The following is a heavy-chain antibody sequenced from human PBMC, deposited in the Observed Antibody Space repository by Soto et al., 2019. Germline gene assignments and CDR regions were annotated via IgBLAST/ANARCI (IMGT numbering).Heavy chain of an antibody. Sequence: QVQLQESGPGLVKPSQTLYLICTVSGGSISSGDYDWSWIRQPPGKGLEWIGYIYYSGSTYYNPSLKSRVTISVDTSKNQFSLKLSSVTAADTAVYYCARVADCSGGRCYFSVDYWGQGTLVTVSS. V-gene: IGHV4-30-4*01. CDR1: GGSISSGDYD. D-gene: IGHD2-15*01. J-gene: IGHJ4*02. CDR3: ARVADCSGGRCYFSVDY. CDR2: IYYSGST.